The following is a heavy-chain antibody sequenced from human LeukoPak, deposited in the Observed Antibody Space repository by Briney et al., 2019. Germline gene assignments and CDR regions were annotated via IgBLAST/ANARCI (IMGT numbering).Heavy chain of an antibody. CDR1: SGSISTSKYY. Sequence: SETLSLTCTVSSGSISTSKYYWGWGRQPPGKALDWMGNIFYSGSTYYSPYLKRQVTISLDTSRNQFSLKLISVTAAVTPVFYCARTFYYYDSGGYYTDAFDIWGQGTMVTVSS. CDR2: IFYSGST. D-gene: IGHD3-22*01. J-gene: IGHJ3*02. V-gene: IGHV4-39*07. CDR3: ARTFYYYDSGGYYTDAFDI.